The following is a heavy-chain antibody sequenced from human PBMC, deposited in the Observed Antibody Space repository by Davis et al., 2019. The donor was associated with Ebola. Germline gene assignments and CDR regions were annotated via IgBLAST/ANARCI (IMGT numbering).Heavy chain of an antibody. CDR1: GGSISSSSYY. Sequence: PSETLSLTCTVSGGSISSSSYYWGWIRQPPGKGLEWIGSIYYSGSTYYNPSLKSRVTISVDTSKNQFSLKLSSVTAADTAVYYCARRPVKDSSGCLWGQGTLVTVSS. CDR3: ARRPVKDSSGCL. V-gene: IGHV4-39*01. D-gene: IGHD6-19*01. J-gene: IGHJ4*02. CDR2: IYYSGST.